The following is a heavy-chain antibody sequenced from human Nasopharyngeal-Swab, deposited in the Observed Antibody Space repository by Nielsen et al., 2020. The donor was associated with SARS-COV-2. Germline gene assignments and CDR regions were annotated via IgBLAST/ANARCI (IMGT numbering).Heavy chain of an antibody. V-gene: IGHV4-59*01. CDR1: GNSIRNYS. J-gene: IGHJ4*02. Sequence: SETLSLTCTVSGNSIRNYSWNWIRQPPGKGLEWIGYIYDSGNTNYNSSLKSRVTISVDTSKNQFSLKLSSVTAADTAVYYCARAQDFWSPFDYWGPGALVTVSS. CDR2: IYDSGNT. CDR3: ARAQDFWSPFDY. D-gene: IGHD3-3*01.